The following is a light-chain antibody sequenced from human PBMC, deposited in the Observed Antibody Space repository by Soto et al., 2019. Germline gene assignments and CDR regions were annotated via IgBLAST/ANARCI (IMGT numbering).Light chain of an antibody. CDR2: EVS. CDR3: TSYTSSRAYV. J-gene: IGLJ1*01. CDR1: SSDVGGYNY. V-gene: IGLV2-14*01. Sequence: QSVLARPASVSGSPGQSITISCTGTSSDVGGYNYVSWYQQQSGKAPKLMIHEVSNRPSGVSNRFSGSKSGNTASLTISGLQAEEEADYYCTSYTSSRAYVFGIGTKVTVL.